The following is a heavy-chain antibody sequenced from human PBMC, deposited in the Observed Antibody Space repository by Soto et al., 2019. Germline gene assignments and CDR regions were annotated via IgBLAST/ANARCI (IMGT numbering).Heavy chain of an antibody. CDR3: ARLMPAATPTPYYYYYGMDV. J-gene: IGHJ6*02. D-gene: IGHD2-2*01. CDR2: ISRSSSNI. V-gene: IGHV3-48*02. CDR1: RFTFTTYS. Sequence: GGSLRLSCAASRFTFTTYSMNWVRQAPGKGLEWVSYISRSSSNIYYAASVKGRFTVSRDNAKNLLYLQMNSLRDEDTAVYYCARLMPAATPTPYYYYYGMDVWGQGTTVTVSS.